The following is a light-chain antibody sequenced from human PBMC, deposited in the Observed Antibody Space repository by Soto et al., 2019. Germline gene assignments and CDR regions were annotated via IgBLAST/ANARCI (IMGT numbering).Light chain of an antibody. V-gene: IGKV1-5*03. CDR2: EAS. CDR1: QNIRKW. CDR3: QQYNSYSMYS. Sequence: DLQMTQSPSTLSASVGDRVTITCRASQNIRKWLAWYQQKPGKAPKLLIYEASSLEGGVPSRFNGSGSGTEFTLTISSLQPDDSATYYCQQYNSYSMYSFGQGTKLETK. J-gene: IGKJ2*03.